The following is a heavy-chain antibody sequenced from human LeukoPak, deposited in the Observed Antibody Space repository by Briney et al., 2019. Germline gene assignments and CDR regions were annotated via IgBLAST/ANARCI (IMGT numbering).Heavy chain of an antibody. Sequence: PSETLSLTCTVSGGSISSGGHSWSWIRQHPGKGLEWIGYIYYSGSTYYNPSLKSRVTISVDTSKNQFSLKLSSVTAADTAVYYCARDSRRAGYCSSTSCPATGMDVWGQGTTVTVSS. CDR2: IYYSGST. CDR3: ARDSRRAGYCSSTSCPATGMDV. J-gene: IGHJ6*02. D-gene: IGHD2-2*01. CDR1: GGSISSGGHS. V-gene: IGHV4-31*03.